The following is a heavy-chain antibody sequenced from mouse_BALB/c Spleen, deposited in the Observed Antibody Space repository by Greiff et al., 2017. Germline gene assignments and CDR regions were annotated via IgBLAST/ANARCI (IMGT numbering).Heavy chain of an antibody. CDR2: IDPANGNT. D-gene: IGHD2-14*01. Sequence: VQLKQSGAELVKPGASVKLSCTASGFNIKDTYMHWVKQRPEQGLEWIGRIDPANGNTKYDPKFQGKATITADTSSNTAYLQLSSLTSEDTAVYYCARSGRYGVGFAYWGQGTLVTVSA. CDR1: GFNIKDTY. J-gene: IGHJ3*01. CDR3: ARSGRYGVGFAY. V-gene: IGHV14-3*02.